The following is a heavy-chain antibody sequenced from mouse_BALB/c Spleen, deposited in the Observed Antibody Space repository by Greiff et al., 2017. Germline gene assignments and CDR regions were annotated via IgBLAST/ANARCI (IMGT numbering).Heavy chain of an antibody. CDR3: VRGPWGFAY. Sequence: ESGPGLVAPSQSLSITCTVSGFSLTSYDISWIRQPPGKGLEWLGVIWTGGGTNYNSAFMSRLSISKDNSKSQVFLKMNSLQTDDTAIYYCVRGPWGFAYWGQGTLVTVSA. D-gene: IGHD4-1*01. V-gene: IGHV2-9-2*01. J-gene: IGHJ3*01. CDR1: GFSLTSYD. CDR2: IWTGGGT.